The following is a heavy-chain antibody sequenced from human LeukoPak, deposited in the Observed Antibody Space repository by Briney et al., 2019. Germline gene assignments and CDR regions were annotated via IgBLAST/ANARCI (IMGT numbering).Heavy chain of an antibody. CDR2: INPNSGGT. V-gene: IGHV1-2*02. Sequence: GASVKVSCKASGYTFTGYCMHWVRQAPGQGLEWMGWINPNSGGTNYAQKFQGRVTMTRDTSISTAYMELSRLRSDDTAVYYCARAVYYDILTGYYGDYYYMDVWGKGTTVTISS. J-gene: IGHJ6*03. CDR3: ARAVYYDILTGYYGDYYYMDV. D-gene: IGHD3-9*01. CDR1: GYTFTGYC.